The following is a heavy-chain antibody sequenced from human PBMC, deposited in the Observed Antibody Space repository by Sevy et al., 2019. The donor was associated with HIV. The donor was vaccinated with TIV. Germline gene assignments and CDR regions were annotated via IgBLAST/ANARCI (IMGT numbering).Heavy chain of an antibody. CDR3: VRRVVDAFNVYFDL. CDR2: ISTGSDHI. CDR1: GFTFPANS. Sequence: VGSLRLSCIASGFTFPANSMNWVHQAPGKGLEWLSYISTGSDHIYYADSAKGRFTISRDDAQNSVFLDMKSLRDQDTALYYCVRRVVDAFNVYFDLWGQGTLVTVSS. J-gene: IGHJ4*02. V-gene: IGHV3-21*05. D-gene: IGHD2-2*01.